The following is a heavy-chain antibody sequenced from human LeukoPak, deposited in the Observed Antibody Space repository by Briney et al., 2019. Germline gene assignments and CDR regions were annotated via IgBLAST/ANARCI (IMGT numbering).Heavy chain of an antibody. J-gene: IGHJ2*01. CDR3: ARGLGYSSSWFNWYFDL. V-gene: IGHV1-2*02. Sequence: ASVKVSCKASGYTFTGYYMHWVRQAPGQGLEWMGWINPNSGGTNYAQKFQGRVTMTRDTSISTAYMELSRLRSDDTAVYYCARGLGYSSSWFNWYFDLWGRGTLATVSS. CDR1: GYTFTGYY. CDR2: INPNSGGT. D-gene: IGHD6-13*01.